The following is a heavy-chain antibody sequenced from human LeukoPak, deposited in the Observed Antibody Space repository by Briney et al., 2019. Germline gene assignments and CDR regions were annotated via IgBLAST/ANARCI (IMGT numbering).Heavy chain of an antibody. Sequence: GESLKISCKGSGYSFTSYWIGWVRQMPGKGLEWMGIIYPGDSDTRYSPSFQGQVTISADKSISTAYLEWRSLKASDTAMYYCASSESQTKFDYWGQGTLVIVSS. D-gene: IGHD1/OR15-1a*01. CDR2: IYPGDSDT. V-gene: IGHV5-51*01. CDR1: GYSFTSYW. CDR3: ASSESQTKFDY. J-gene: IGHJ4*02.